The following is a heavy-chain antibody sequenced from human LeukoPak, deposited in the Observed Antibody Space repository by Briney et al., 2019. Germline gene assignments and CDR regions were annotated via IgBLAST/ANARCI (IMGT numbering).Heavy chain of an antibody. J-gene: IGHJ4*02. CDR1: GGSISSYY. Sequence: SETLSLTCTVSGGSISSYYWSWIRQPPGKGLEWIGYIYYSGSTNYNPSLKSRVTISVDTSKNQFSLKLSSVTAADTAVYYCAREWGGSIAVAAAFDYWGQGTLVTVSS. V-gene: IGHV4-59*12. CDR2: IYYSGST. CDR3: AREWGGSIAVAAAFDY. D-gene: IGHD6-19*01.